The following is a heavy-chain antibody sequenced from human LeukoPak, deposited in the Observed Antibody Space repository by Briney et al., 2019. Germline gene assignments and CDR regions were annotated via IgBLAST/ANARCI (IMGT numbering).Heavy chain of an antibody. Sequence: SETLSLTCTVSGGPISSYYWSWIRQPPGKGLEWIGYIYYSGTTNHNPSLNSRITISLDTSKNQFSLKLSSVTAADTAVYYCAKASYSSSSYRGTFDIWGQGTMVTVSS. D-gene: IGHD6-13*01. CDR1: GGPISSYY. CDR3: AKASYSSSSYRGTFDI. V-gene: IGHV4-59*01. CDR2: IYYSGTT. J-gene: IGHJ3*02.